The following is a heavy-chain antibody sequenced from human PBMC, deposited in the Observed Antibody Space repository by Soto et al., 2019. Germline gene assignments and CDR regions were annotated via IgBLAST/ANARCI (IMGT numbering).Heavy chain of an antibody. D-gene: IGHD2-2*01. J-gene: IGHJ3*02. CDR3: ARAGVYCSSTSCYPHDAFDI. V-gene: IGHV1-69*13. CDR2: IIPIFGTA. Sequence: SVKVSCKASGGTFSSYAISWVRQAHGQGLEWMGGIIPIFGTANYAQKFQGRVTITADESTSTAYMELSRLRSDDTAVYYCARAGVYCSSTSCYPHDAFDIWGQGTMVTVSS. CDR1: GGTFSSYA.